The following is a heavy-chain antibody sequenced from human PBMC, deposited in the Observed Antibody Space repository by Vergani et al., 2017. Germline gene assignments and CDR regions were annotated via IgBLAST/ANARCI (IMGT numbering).Heavy chain of an antibody. CDR1: GFTFSSYA. CDR3: ARSVVTAYFDY. CDR2: ISYDGSNK. Sequence: QVQLVESGGGVVQPGRSLRLSCAASGFTFSSYAMHWVRQAPGKGLEWVAGISYDGSNKYYADSVKGRFTISRDNSKNTLYLQMNSLRAEDTAVYYCARSVVTAYFDYWGQGTLVTVSS. D-gene: IGHD2-21*02. V-gene: IGHV3-30-3*01. J-gene: IGHJ4*02.